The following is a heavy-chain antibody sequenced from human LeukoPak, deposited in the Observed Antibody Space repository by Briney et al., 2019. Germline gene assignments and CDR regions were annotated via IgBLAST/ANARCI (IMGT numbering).Heavy chain of an antibody. Sequence: PSETLSLTCTVSGGSISSGGYYWSWIRQHPGKGLEWIGYIYYSGSTYYNPSLKSRITISVDTSKNQFSLKLSSVTAADTAVYYCASYSSGYYYGDNWFDPWGQGTLVTVSS. J-gene: IGHJ5*02. V-gene: IGHV4-31*03. CDR3: ASYSSGYYYGDNWFDP. CDR2: IYYSGST. CDR1: GGSISSGGYY. D-gene: IGHD3-22*01.